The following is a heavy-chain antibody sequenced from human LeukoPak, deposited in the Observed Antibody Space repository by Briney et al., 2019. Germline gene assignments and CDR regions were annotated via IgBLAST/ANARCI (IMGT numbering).Heavy chain of an antibody. V-gene: IGHV1-18*01. CDR2: ISAYNGNT. D-gene: IGHD3-10*01. CDR3: ARDLGVWFAEYNY. J-gene: IGHJ4*02. CDR1: GYTFTSYG. Sequence: ASVKVSCKASGYTFTSYGISWVRQAPGQGLEWMGWISAYNGNTNYAQKLQGRVTMTTDTSTSTACMELRSLRSDDTAVYYCARDLGVWFAEYNYWGQGTLVTVSS.